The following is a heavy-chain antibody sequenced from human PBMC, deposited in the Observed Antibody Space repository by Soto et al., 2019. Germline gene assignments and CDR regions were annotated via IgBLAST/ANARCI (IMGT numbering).Heavy chain of an antibody. CDR3: ASTPTRPDSSGYYGVINWFDP. V-gene: IGHV4-31*03. CDR2: IYYSGST. CDR1: GGSISSGGYY. J-gene: IGHJ5*02. D-gene: IGHD3-22*01. Sequence: TLSLTCTVSGGSISSGGYYWSWIRQHPGKGLEWIGYIYYSGSTYYNPSLKSRVTISVDTSKNQFSLKLSSVTAADTAVYYCASTPTRPDSSGYYGVINWFDPWGQGTLVTVSS.